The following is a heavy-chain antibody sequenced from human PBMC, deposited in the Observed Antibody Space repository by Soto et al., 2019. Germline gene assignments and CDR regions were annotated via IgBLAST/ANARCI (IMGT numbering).Heavy chain of an antibody. D-gene: IGHD3-10*01. CDR3: AREIPTPNYYGSGRGAFDI. CDR2: IYYSGST. J-gene: IGHJ3*02. Sequence: PSETLSLTCTVSGGSICSGGYYWSWIRQHPGKGLEWIGYIYYSGSTYYNPSLKSRVTISVDTSKNQFSLKLSSVTAADTAVYYCAREIPTPNYYGSGRGAFDIWGQGTMVTVSS. V-gene: IGHV4-31*03. CDR1: GGSICSGGYY.